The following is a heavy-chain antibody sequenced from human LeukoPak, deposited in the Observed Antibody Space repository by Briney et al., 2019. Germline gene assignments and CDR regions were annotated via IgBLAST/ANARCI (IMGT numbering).Heavy chain of an antibody. D-gene: IGHD1-1*01. V-gene: IGHV1-58*01. Sequence: GTSVNVSCQASGFTFTNSAVQWVRPAGAQRLAGIGWILVGSSNTNYAQKFQERVTITRDMSTSTAYMELSSLRSEDTAVYYCAAGLVQLERRSYFDYWGQGTLVTVSS. J-gene: IGHJ4*02. CDR3: AAGLVQLERRSYFDY. CDR1: GFTFTNSA. CDR2: ILVGSSNT.